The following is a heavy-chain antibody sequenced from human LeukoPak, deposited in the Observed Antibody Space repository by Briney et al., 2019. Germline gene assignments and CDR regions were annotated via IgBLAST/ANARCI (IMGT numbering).Heavy chain of an antibody. Sequence: GRSLRLSCAASGFTFHDYAMHWVRQAPWKGLEWVSGISWNGATIDYADSVKGRFTISRDNAKNSLYLQMNSLRPEDMALYYCAKGPAYSSSSLFDYWGQGTLVAVSS. CDR3: AKGPAYSSSSLFDY. D-gene: IGHD6-6*01. J-gene: IGHJ4*02. V-gene: IGHV3-9*03. CDR1: GFTFHDYA. CDR2: ISWNGATI.